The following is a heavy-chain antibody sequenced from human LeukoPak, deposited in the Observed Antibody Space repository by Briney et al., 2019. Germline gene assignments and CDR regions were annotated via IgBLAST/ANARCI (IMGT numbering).Heavy chain of an antibody. CDR1: GGSISSGGYY. D-gene: IGHD6-6*01. J-gene: IGHJ4*02. Sequence: PSETLSLTCTVSGGSISSGGYYWSWIRQPPGKGLEWIGYIYHSGSTYYNPSLKSRVTISVDRSKNQFSLKLSSVTAADTAVYYCARERLVRSTNRGLVGDLDYWGQGTLVTVSS. V-gene: IGHV4-30-2*01. CDR2: IYHSGST. CDR3: ARERLVRSTNRGLVGDLDY.